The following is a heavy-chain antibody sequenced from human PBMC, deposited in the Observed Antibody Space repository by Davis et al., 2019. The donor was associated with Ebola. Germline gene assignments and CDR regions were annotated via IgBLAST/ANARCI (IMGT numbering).Heavy chain of an antibody. CDR2: IYYSGST. Sequence: MPSETLSLTCAVYGGSFSGYYWSWIRQPPGKGLEWIGYIYYSGSTNYNPSLKSRVTISVDTSKNQFSLKLSSVTAADTAVYYCARHPNRGYCSGGSCYSGYLIDYWGQGTLVTVSS. CDR1: GGSFSGYY. V-gene: IGHV4-59*08. D-gene: IGHD2-15*01. CDR3: ARHPNRGYCSGGSCYSGYLIDY. J-gene: IGHJ4*02.